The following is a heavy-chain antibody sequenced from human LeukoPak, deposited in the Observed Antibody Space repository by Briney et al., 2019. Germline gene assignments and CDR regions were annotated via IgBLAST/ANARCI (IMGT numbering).Heavy chain of an antibody. CDR3: ARSDEYSSSSRYYGMDV. V-gene: IGHV1-46*01. J-gene: IGHJ6*02. CDR2: INPSGGST. CDR1: GYTFTSYY. Sequence: GASVKVSCKASGYTFTSYYMHWVRQAPGQGLEWMGIINPSGGSTSYAQRFQGRVTMTRDTSTSTVYMELSSLRSEDTAVYYCARSDEYSSSSRYYGMDVWGQGTTVTVSS. D-gene: IGHD6-6*01.